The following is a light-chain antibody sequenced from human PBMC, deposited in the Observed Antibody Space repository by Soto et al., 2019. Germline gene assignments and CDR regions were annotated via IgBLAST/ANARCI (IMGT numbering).Light chain of an antibody. CDR1: SSDVGGYKY. CDR3: SSYVGNNKLV. J-gene: IGLJ1*01. CDR2: EVT. Sequence: QSALTQPPSASGSPGQSVTISCTGTSSDVGGYKYVSWYQQHPGKAPKVLIYEVTNRPSGVPDRFSGSKSGNTASLTVSGLQAEDEAEYYCSSYVGNNKLVFGTGTKLTVL. V-gene: IGLV2-8*01.